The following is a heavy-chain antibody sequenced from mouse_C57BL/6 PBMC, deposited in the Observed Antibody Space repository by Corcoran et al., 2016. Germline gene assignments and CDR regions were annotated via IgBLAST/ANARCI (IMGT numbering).Heavy chain of an antibody. D-gene: IGHD2-5*01. J-gene: IGHJ1*03. Sequence: DVQLQESGPGLVKPSQSLSLTCSVTGYSITSGYYWNWIRQFPGNKLEWMGYISYDGSNNYNPSLKNRISITRDTSKNQFFLKLNSVTTEDTATYDCAREAYSNLRGYFDVWGTGTTVTVSS. CDR2: ISYDGSN. CDR3: AREAYSNLRGYFDV. V-gene: IGHV3-6*01. CDR1: GYSITSGYY.